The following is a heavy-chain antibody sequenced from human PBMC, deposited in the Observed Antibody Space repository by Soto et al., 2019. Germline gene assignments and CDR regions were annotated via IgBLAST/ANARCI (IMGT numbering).Heavy chain of an antibody. CDR2: IYYSGMP. Sequence: SETLSLTCTVPGGSISSYYWSWIRQPPGKGLEWIGYIYYSGMPFYNPSLRSRVTISIDRSNDQFSLNLKSVTAADTAVYYCARERGGYGLFDSWGQGTLVTVS. CDR3: ARERGGYGLFDS. V-gene: IGHV4-59*12. CDR1: GGSISSYY. D-gene: IGHD5-18*01. J-gene: IGHJ4*02.